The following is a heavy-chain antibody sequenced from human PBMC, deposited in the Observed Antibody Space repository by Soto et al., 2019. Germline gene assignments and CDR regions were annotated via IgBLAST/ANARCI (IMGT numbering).Heavy chain of an antibody. CDR1: GFSLNTRGVG. D-gene: IGHD1-20*01. J-gene: IGHJ5*02. CDR2: IYWDDDK. Sequence: QITLKDSGPTLMKPTQTLTLTCTFSGFSLNTRGVGVGWIRQPPGKALEWLAHIYWDDDKRYSPSLKNRLTITKGTSKNQVVLTVTNVDPDDTATYYCAHLGITGTTSWFDPWGQGTLVTVFS. V-gene: IGHV2-5*02. CDR3: AHLGITGTTSWFDP.